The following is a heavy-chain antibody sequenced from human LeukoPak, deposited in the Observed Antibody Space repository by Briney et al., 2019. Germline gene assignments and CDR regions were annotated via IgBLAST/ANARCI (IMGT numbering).Heavy chain of an antibody. J-gene: IGHJ4*02. D-gene: IGHD6-13*01. CDR3: ARRAEVSIAAAGHYFDS. CDR1: GGSISGSTYS. V-gene: IGHV4-39*01. CDR2: IHYSGST. Sequence: SETLSLTCAVSGGSISGSTYSWSWIRQPPGKGLEWIGDIHYSGSTYYNPSLKSRVTISVDTSKNQFSLKLSSVTAADTAVYFCARRAEVSIAAAGHYFDSWGQGTLVTVSS.